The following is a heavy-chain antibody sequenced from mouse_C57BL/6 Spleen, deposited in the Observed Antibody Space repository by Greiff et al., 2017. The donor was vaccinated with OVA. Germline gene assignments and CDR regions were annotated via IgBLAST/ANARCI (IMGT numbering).Heavy chain of an antibody. CDR2: INPSTGGT. J-gene: IGHJ4*01. CDR1: GYSFTGYY. D-gene: IGHD1-1*01. CDR3: ARRSYWYAMDY. V-gene: IGHV1-42*01. Sequence: VQLQQSGPELVKPGASVKISCKASGYSFTGYYMNWVKQSPEKSLEWIGEINPSTGGTTYNQKFKAKATLTVDKSSSTAYMQLKSLTSEDSAVYYCARRSYWYAMDYWGQGTSVTVSS.